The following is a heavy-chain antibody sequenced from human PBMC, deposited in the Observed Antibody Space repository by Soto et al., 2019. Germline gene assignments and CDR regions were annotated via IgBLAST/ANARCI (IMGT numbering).Heavy chain of an antibody. CDR3: ARISVASRYMDV. J-gene: IGHJ6*03. CDR1: GGSMKSSSYY. Sequence: NPSETLALTSTVSGGSMKSSSYYWGWIRQSPGKGLEWIGSFYYSGSTYYSPSLKSRVTISGDTSKKQISLRLSSVTATDTAVYYCARISVASRYMDVWGKGATVTVSS. V-gene: IGHV4-39*01. CDR2: FYYSGST. D-gene: IGHD5-12*01.